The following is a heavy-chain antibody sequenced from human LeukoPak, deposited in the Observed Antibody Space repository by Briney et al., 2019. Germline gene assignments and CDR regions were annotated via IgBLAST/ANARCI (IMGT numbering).Heavy chain of an antibody. CDR3: ARVTNWATLNWFDP. V-gene: IGHV1-2*02. CDR1: GYTFTGYY. J-gene: IGHJ5*02. D-gene: IGHD3-16*01. Sequence: ASVKVSCKASGYTFTGYYMHWVRQAPGQGLEWMGWINPNSGGTNYAQKFQGRVTMTRDTSISTAYMELSRLRSDDTAVYYCARVTNWATLNWFDPWGQGTLVTVSS. CDR2: INPNSGGT.